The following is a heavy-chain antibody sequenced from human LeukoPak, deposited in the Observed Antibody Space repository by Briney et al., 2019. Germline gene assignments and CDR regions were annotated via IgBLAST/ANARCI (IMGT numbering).Heavy chain of an antibody. Sequence: PGRSLRLSCAASGRTFSSNYMSWGGQAPGKGLEWVSVIYTGGSTYYADSVKGRFTISRDNSKNTLYLQMNSLRAEDTAVHYCATRLRAATTEYYLDYWGQGTLVTVSS. J-gene: IGHJ4*02. V-gene: IGHV3-53*01. D-gene: IGHD1-26*01. CDR2: IYTGGST. CDR3: ATRLRAATTEYYLDY. CDR1: GRTFSSNY.